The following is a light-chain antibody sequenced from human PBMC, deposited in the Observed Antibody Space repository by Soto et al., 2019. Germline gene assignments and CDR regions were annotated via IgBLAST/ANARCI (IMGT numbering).Light chain of an antibody. CDR3: QQFGSSPPT. CDR2: GAS. J-gene: IGKJ1*01. CDR1: QSVGSSY. Sequence: EIVLTQSPGTLSLSPGERATLSCRASQSVGSSYLAWYQQKPGQAPRLLIYGASNRATGIPDRFSDSGSGTDFTLTISRLEPEDFAVYYCQQFGSSPPTVGQGTKVDIK. V-gene: IGKV3-20*01.